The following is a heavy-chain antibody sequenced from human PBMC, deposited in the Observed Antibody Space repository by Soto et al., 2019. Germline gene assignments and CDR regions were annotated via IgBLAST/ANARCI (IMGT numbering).Heavy chain of an antibody. J-gene: IGHJ6*02. CDR1: GFTFSDYA. D-gene: IGHD6-13*01. V-gene: IGHV3-30*18. Sequence: PGGSLRLSCAASGFTFSDYAMHWVRQAPGKGLEWVAVVSHDGRNTHYADSVKGRFTISRDSSENTVSLEMTSLRAEDTAVYYCAKDLGGYSSSWYGVYYYGMDVWGQGTTVTVS. CDR3: AKDLGGYSSSWYGVYYYGMDV. CDR2: VSHDGRNT.